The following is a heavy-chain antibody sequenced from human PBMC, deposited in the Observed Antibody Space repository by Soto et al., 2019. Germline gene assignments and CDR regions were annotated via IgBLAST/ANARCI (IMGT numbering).Heavy chain of an antibody. V-gene: IGHV1-69*06. CDR3: ARGLRYDFWSGYFGYYYGMDV. CDR1: GWGNRVYV. Sequence: CKSAGWGNRVYVVGWVLQEKEKGLEWMGGIIPIFGTANYAQKFQGRVTITADKSTSTAYMELSSLRSEDTAVYYCARGLRYDFWSGYFGYYYGMDVWGQGTTVTGSS. J-gene: IGHJ6*02. D-gene: IGHD3-3*01. CDR2: IIPIFGTA.